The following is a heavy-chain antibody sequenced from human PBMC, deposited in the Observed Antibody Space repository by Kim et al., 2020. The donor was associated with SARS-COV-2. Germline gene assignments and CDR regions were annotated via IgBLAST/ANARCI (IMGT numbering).Heavy chain of an antibody. CDR1: GYTFTNFA. J-gene: IGHJ4*02. CDR3: ARVYGDYANYFDS. V-gene: IGHV1-3*04. D-gene: IGHD4-17*01. Sequence: ASVKVSCEASGYTFTNFAIHWVRQAPGQSLEAMGWINTGDGNTEYAQKFQGTVTITRDRSASTAYMELSSLTSEDTAMYYCARVYGDYANYFDSWGQGTLVTVSS. CDR2: INTGDGNT.